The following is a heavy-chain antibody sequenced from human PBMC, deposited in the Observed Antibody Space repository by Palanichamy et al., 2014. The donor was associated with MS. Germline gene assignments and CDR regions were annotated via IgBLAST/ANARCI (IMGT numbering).Heavy chain of an antibody. D-gene: IGHD6-19*01. Sequence: QVQLVESGGGVVQPGRSLRLSCAASGFTFSSYGMHWVRQAPGKGLEWVAVIWYDGSNKYYADSVKGRFTISRDNSKNTLYLQMNSLRAEDTAVYYCAREQWLIYSDYWGQGTLVTVSS. CDR2: IWYDGSNK. CDR1: GFTFSSYG. CDR3: AREQWLIYSDY. J-gene: IGHJ4*02. V-gene: IGHV3-33*01.